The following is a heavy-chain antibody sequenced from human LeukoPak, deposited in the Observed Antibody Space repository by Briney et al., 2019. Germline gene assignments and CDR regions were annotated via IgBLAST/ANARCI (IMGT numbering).Heavy chain of an antibody. V-gene: IGHV3-30-3*01. CDR1: GFTFSTYT. CDR3: ARAPYTSGWYFAFDY. D-gene: IGHD6-19*01. CDR2: ISYEGSKK. Sequence: GKSPRLSCAASGFTFSTYTMHWVRQAPGKGLEWVALISYEGSKKNYADSVEGRFTISRDNSQNTLYLEMNSLRSEDTAVYYCARAPYTSGWYFAFDYWGQGTLVTVSS. J-gene: IGHJ4*02.